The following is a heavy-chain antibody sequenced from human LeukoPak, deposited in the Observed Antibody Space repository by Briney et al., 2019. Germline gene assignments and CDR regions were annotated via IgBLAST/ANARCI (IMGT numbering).Heavy chain of an antibody. V-gene: IGHV4-59*08. CDR2: ISYSGST. Sequence: SETLSLTCTVSGGSISTYYWSWIRQPPGKGLEWIGFISYSGSTNYNPSLKSRVTISLDTSKNQFALKLSPVTAADTAVYYCARSIIGTRSKFDYWGQGTLVTVSS. J-gene: IGHJ4*02. D-gene: IGHD1/OR15-1a*01. CDR1: GGSISTYY. CDR3: ARSIIGTRSKFDY.